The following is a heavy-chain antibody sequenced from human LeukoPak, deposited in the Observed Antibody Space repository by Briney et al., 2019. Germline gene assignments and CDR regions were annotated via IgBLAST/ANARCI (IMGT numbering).Heavy chain of an antibody. J-gene: IGHJ5*02. CDR1: GFTFDNYG. CDR3: ARETGGGSS. V-gene: IGHV3-20*04. Sequence: TGGPLRLSCAASGFTFDNYGMSWVRQAPGKGLEWVSGINWNGGTTGYADSVKGRFTISRDNAKNSLYLQMNNLRAEDTAFYYCARETGGGSSWGQGTLVTVSS. D-gene: IGHD2-15*01. CDR2: INWNGGTT.